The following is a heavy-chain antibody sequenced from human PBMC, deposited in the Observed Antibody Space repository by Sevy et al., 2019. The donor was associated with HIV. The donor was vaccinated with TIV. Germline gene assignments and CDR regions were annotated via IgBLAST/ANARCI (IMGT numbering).Heavy chain of an antibody. D-gene: IGHD1-26*01. V-gene: IGHV3-15*01. CDR3: TTGVGATTSYYYYYMDV. CDR2: IKSKTDGGTT. J-gene: IGHJ6*03. CDR1: GFTFSNAW. Sequence: GGSLRLSCAASGFTFSNAWMSWVRQAPGKGLEWVGRIKSKTDGGTTDYAAPAKGRFTISRDDSKNTLYLQMNSLKTEDTAVYYCTTGVGATTSYYYYYMDVWGKGTTVTVSS.